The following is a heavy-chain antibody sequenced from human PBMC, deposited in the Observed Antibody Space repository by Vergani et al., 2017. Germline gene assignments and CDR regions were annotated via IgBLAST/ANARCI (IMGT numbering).Heavy chain of an antibody. J-gene: IGHJ4*02. D-gene: IGHD6-6*01. CDR1: GGSISSGSYY. V-gene: IGHV4-61*02. Sequence: QVQLQESGPGLVKPSQTLSLTCTVSGGSISSGSYYWSWIRQPAGKGLEWIGRIYTSGSTNYNPSLKSRVTISVDTSKNQFSLKLSSVTAADTAVYYCARGDYSSSSIGYYFDYWGQGTLVTVSS. CDR2: IYTSGST. CDR3: ARGDYSSSSIGYYFDY.